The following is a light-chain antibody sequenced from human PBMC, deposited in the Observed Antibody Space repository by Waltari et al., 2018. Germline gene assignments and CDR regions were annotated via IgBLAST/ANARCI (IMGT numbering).Light chain of an antibody. CDR2: QDN. V-gene: IGLV3-1*01. CDR3: QTWDRTTVV. CDR1: YLGNKH. Sequence: SYDLTQPASLSVSPGQTVRLTCSGDYLGNKHPCRYHQRPGQSPLLVIYQDNKRPSGIPERFSGSNSGNTATLTISGTETMDEGDYYCQTWDRTTVVFGGGTKLTVL. J-gene: IGLJ2*01.